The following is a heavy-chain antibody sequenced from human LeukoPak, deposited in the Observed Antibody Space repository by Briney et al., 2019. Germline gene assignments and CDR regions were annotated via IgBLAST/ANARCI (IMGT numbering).Heavy chain of an antibody. D-gene: IGHD4-17*01. J-gene: IGHJ3*02. CDR1: GFTFSSYN. CDR3: ARGNYGDYTRNDAFDI. CDR2: IGRSSDKI. V-gene: IGHV3-21*01. Sequence: GGSLRLSCVASGFTFSSYNMKWVRQAPGTGLEWVSSIGRSSDKIYYADSLKGRFTISRDNAKNSLFLQMNSLRVEDTAVYYCARGNYGDYTRNDAFDIWGQGTMVTV.